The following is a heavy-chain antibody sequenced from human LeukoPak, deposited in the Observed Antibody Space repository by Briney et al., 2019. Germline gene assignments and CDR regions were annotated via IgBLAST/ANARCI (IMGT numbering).Heavy chain of an antibody. Sequence: SETLSLTCTVSGGSISSDSHYWGWIRQPPGKGLEYIGNIYYKGTTNYNPSLKSRVTISVDTLKNQFSLKLSSVTAADTAVYFGARHLGWEALVWGQGTLVTVSS. CDR3: ARHLGWEALV. CDR1: GGSISSDSHY. CDR2: IYYKGTT. J-gene: IGHJ4*02. V-gene: IGHV4-39*01. D-gene: IGHD1-26*01.